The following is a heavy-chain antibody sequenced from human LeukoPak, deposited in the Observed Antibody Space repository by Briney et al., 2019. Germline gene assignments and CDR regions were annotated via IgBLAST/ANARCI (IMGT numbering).Heavy chain of an antibody. CDR2: INHSGST. CDR1: GGSISSYY. Sequence: SETLSLTCAVSGGSISSYYWSWIRQPPGKGLEWIGEINHSGSTNYNPSLKSRVTISVDTSKNQFSLKLSSVTAADTAVYYCASLGYCSSTSRYSFDYWGQGTLVTVSS. J-gene: IGHJ4*02. V-gene: IGHV4-34*01. CDR3: ASLGYCSSTSRYSFDY. D-gene: IGHD2-2*01.